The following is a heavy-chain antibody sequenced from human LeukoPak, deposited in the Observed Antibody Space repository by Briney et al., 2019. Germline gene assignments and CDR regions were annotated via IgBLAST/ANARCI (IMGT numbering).Heavy chain of an antibody. CDR2: INHSGST. CDR1: GGSFSGYY. D-gene: IGHD2-15*01. Sequence: SETLSLTCAVYGGSFSGYYWSWIRQPPGKGLAWMGEINHSGSTNYNPSLKGRVTISVDTSKNQFSLKLSSVTAADTAVYYCARHRRGAVVYYYYYMDVWGKGTTVTISS. CDR3: ARHRRGAVVYYYYYMDV. J-gene: IGHJ6*03. V-gene: IGHV4-34*01.